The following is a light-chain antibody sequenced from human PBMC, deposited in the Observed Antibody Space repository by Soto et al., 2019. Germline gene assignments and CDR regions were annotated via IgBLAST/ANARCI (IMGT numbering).Light chain of an antibody. CDR2: GAS. J-gene: IGKJ1*01. CDR3: QQSNNWPWT. V-gene: IGKV3-15*01. Sequence: EIVMTQSPGTLSVSPGERVTLSCRASQSVSSDLAWYQQKPGQAPRLIIYGASTRATAIPARFSGSGSGTDFTLTVSSLQSEDFAVYYCQQSNNWPWTFGQGTKVEIK. CDR1: QSVSSD.